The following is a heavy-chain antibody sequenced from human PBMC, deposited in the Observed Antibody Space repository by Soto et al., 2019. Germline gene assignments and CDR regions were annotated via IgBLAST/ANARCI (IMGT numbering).Heavy chain of an antibody. CDR3: AKEPSRSRHYRIDV. J-gene: IGHJ6*02. CDR2: ISYDGSNK. Sequence: GGSLRLSCAASGFTFSSYGMHWVRQAPGKGLEWVAVISYDGSNKYYADSVKGRFTISRDNSKNTLYLQMNSLRAEDTAVYYCAKEPSRSRHYRIDVWGQGTTVTVSS. CDR1: GFTFSSYG. D-gene: IGHD6-6*01. V-gene: IGHV3-30*18.